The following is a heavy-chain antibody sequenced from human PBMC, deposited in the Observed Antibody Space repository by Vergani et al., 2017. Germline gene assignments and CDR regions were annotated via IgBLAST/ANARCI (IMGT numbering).Heavy chain of an antibody. CDR3: ARRIVTYDSSVYYPESFAYDS. CDR2: IYYSGST. D-gene: IGHD3-22*01. Sequence: QVQLQESGPGLVKPSETLSLTCTVSGGSISSYYWSWIRQPPGKGLEWIGYIYYSGSTNYNPSLKSRVTISVDTSKNQLSLKLSSVTAADTAVYYCARRIVTYDSSVYYPESFAYDSGGEGTMVTVSS. CDR1: GGSISSYY. J-gene: IGHJ3*02. V-gene: IGHV4-59*01.